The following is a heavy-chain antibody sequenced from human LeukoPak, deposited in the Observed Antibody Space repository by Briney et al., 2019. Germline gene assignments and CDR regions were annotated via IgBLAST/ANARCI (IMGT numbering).Heavy chain of an antibody. CDR1: GYTLTELS. D-gene: IGHD5-18*01. CDR3: ASQGGRRGYSYDSY. Sequence: ASVKVSCKVSGYTLTELSMHWVRQAPGKGLEWMGGFDPEDGETIYAQKFQGRVTMTEDTSTVTAYMELSSLRSEDTAVYYCASQGGRRGYSYDSYWGQGTLVTVSS. V-gene: IGHV1-24*01. J-gene: IGHJ4*02. CDR2: FDPEDGET.